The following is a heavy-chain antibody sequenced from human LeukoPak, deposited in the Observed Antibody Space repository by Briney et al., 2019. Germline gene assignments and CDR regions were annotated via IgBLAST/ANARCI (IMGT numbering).Heavy chain of an antibody. CDR3: ARGGRYFDWLLPYYFDY. V-gene: IGHV4-59*01. CDR1: GGSISSYY. Sequence: SETLSLTCTVSGGSISSYYRSWIRQPPGKGLEWIGYIYYSGSTNYNPSLKSRVTISVDTSKNQFSLKLSSVTAADTAVYYCARGGRYFDWLLPYYFDYWGQGTLVTVSS. D-gene: IGHD3-9*01. CDR2: IYYSGST. J-gene: IGHJ4*02.